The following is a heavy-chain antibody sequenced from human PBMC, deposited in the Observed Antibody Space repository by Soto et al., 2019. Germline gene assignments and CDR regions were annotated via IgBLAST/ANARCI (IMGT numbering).Heavy chain of an antibody. Sequence: QVQLQESGPGLVKPSETLSLTCTVSGGSIISYYWSWIRQPPGKGLEWIGYIYYRGSTNYNPYLKSRVTISVDTSKNQFSLKLSSVTAADTAVYYCARQVPGTYGSGSYFDYWGQGTLVTVSS. J-gene: IGHJ4*02. CDR3: ARQVPGTYGSGSYFDY. D-gene: IGHD3-10*01. V-gene: IGHV4-59*08. CDR2: IYYRGST. CDR1: GGSIISYY.